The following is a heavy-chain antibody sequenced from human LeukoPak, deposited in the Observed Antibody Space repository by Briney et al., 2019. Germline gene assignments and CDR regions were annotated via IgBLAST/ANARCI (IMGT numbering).Heavy chain of an antibody. Sequence: PGRSLRLSCAASGFTFSSYGMHWVRQAPGKGLEWVAVISYGGSNECYADSVKGRFTISRDNSKNTLYLQMNSLRAEDTAVYYCAKEERSSQSYYFDYWGQGTLVTVSS. J-gene: IGHJ4*02. D-gene: IGHD6-13*01. CDR3: AKEERSSQSYYFDY. CDR1: GFTFSSYG. CDR2: ISYGGSNE. V-gene: IGHV3-30*18.